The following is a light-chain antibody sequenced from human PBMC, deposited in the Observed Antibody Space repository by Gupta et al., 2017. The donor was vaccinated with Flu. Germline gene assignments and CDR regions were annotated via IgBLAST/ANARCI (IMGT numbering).Light chain of an antibody. V-gene: IGLV5-45*03. CDR1: SGINVGTSW. J-gene: IGLJ1*01. Sequence: QAVLTQPSSLSASPGASASLTCTLHSGINVGTSWIFWYQQKPGSPPQYPLRFNSYSHNQQGSGVPSRFSGSIYASATAVTLLISGLQAEDESYYYCVNWNNSAEVFGPGTKLTVL. CDR2: FNSYSHN. CDR3: VNWNNSAEV.